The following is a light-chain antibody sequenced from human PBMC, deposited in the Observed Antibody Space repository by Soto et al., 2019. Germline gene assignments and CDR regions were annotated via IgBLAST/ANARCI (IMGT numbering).Light chain of an antibody. Sequence: HSVLTQPPSASGSPGQSVTSCCTGTSSDVGGYNYVSWYQQHPGKAPKLMIYEVSKRPSGVPDRFSGSKSGNTASLTVSGLQAEDEAEYSCSSYAGSPYDFGTGTKVTVL. J-gene: IGLJ1*01. CDR2: EVS. CDR1: SSDVGGYNY. V-gene: IGLV2-8*01. CDR3: SSYAGSPYD.